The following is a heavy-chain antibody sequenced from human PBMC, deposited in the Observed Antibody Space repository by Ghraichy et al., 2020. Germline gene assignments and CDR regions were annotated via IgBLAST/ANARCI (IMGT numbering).Heavy chain of an antibody. Sequence: ASVKVSCKASGYTFTGYYMHWVRQAPGQGLEWMGWINPNSGGTNYAQKFQGRVTMTRDTSISTAYMELSRLRSDDTAVYYCARGWDILTGYYTHGWFDPWGQGTLVTVSS. CDR3: ARGWDILTGYYTHGWFDP. D-gene: IGHD3-9*01. CDR2: INPNSGGT. J-gene: IGHJ5*02. CDR1: GYTFTGYY. V-gene: IGHV1-2*02.